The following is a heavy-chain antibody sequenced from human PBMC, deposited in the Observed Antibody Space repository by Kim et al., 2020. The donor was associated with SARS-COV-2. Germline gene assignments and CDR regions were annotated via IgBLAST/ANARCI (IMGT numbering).Heavy chain of an antibody. CDR2: IWYDGSNK. V-gene: IGHV3-33*01. J-gene: IGHJ3*02. CDR1: GFTFSSYG. Sequence: GGCLRLSCAASGFTFSSYGMHWVRQAPGKGLEWVAVIWYDGSNKYYADSVKGRFTISRDNSKNTLYLQMNSLRAEDTAVYYCARAPNYTGWDDAFDIWGQGTMVTVSS. CDR3: ARAPNYTGWDDAFDI. D-gene: IGHD1-7*01.